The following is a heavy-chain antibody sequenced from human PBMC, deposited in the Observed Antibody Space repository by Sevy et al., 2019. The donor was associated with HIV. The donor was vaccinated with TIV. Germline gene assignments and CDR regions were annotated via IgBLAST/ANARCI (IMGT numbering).Heavy chain of an antibody. V-gene: IGHV3-48*02. CDR1: GFTFSSYS. D-gene: IGHD1-26*01. CDR2: ISSSSSTI. Sequence: GGSLRLSCAASGFTFSSYSMNWVRQAPGKGLEWVSYISSSSSTIYYADSVNGRFTISRDNAKNSRYLQMNSLRDEDTAVYYCARGGIVGAPEDIWGQGTMVTVSS. CDR3: ARGGIVGAPEDI. J-gene: IGHJ3*02.